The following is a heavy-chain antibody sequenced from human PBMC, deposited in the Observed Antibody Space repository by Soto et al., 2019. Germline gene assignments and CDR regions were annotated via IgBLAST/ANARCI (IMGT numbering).Heavy chain of an antibody. CDR1: GYSFTSYW. CDR2: IDPSDSYT. J-gene: IGHJ6*02. D-gene: IGHD3-22*01. Sequence: PGESLKISCKGSGYSFTSYWISWVRQMPGKGLEWMGRIDPSDSYTNYSPSFQGHVTISADKSISTAYLQWSSLKASDTAMYYCASLTNYYDSSGYYYYGMDVWGQGTTVTVSS. V-gene: IGHV5-10-1*01. CDR3: ASLTNYYDSSGYYYYGMDV.